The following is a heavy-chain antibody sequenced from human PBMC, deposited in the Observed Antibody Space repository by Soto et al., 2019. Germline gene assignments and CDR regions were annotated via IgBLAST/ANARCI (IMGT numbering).Heavy chain of an antibody. CDR2: IYYSGST. V-gene: IGHV4-31*03. J-gene: IGHJ4*02. Sequence: PSETLSLTCTVSGGSISSGGYYWSWIRQHPGKGLEWIGYIYYSGSTYYNPSLKSRVTISVDTSKNQFSLKLSSVTAADTAVYYFAIGKEDYVWGSYRSSYYFDYWGQGTLVTVSS. CDR3: AIGKEDYVWGSYRSSYYFDY. D-gene: IGHD3-16*02. CDR1: GGSISSGGYY.